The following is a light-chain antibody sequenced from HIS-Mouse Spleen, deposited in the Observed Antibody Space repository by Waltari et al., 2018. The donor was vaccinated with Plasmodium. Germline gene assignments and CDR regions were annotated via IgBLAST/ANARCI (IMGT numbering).Light chain of an antibody. CDR1: SSNIGRNY. J-gene: IGLJ3*02. Sequence: QSVLTQPPSASGTPGQRVTIPCSGSSSNIGRNYVYWYQQIPGTAPNLLIYRNNQRPSGVPDRFSGSKSCTSASLAISGLRSEDEADYYCAAWDDSLSGWVFGGGTKLTVL. V-gene: IGLV1-47*01. CDR2: RNN. CDR3: AAWDDSLSGWV.